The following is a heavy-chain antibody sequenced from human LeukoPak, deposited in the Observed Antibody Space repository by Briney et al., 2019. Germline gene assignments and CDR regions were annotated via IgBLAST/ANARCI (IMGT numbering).Heavy chain of an antibody. CDR3: ARDAVDTANAV. Sequence: HPGGSLRLSCAASGFTFSSYAMHWVRQAPGKGLEWVAVISYDGSNKYYADSVKGRFTISRDNSKNTLYLQMNSLRAEDTAVYYCARDAVDTANAVWGQGTTVTVSS. J-gene: IGHJ6*02. V-gene: IGHV3-30-3*01. CDR2: ISYDGSNK. D-gene: IGHD5-18*01. CDR1: GFTFSSYA.